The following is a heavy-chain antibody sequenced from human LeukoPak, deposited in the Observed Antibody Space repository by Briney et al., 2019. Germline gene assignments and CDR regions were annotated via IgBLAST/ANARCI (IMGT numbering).Heavy chain of an antibody. CDR2: IYYSGST. CDR1: GGSISSGDYY. V-gene: IGHV4-30-4*01. Sequence: SQTLSLTCTVSGGSISSGDYYWSWIRQPPGKGLEWIGYIYYSGSTYHNPSLKSRVTISVDTSKNQFSLKLSSVTAADTAVYYCAREITTVTTDLFDYWGQGTLVTVSS. J-gene: IGHJ4*02. D-gene: IGHD4-17*01. CDR3: AREITTVTTDLFDY.